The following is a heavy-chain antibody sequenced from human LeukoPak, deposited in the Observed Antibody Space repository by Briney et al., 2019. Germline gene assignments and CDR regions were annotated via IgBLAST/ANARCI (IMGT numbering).Heavy chain of an antibody. CDR2: IYYSGST. Sequence: SETLSLTCTVSGGSISSSSYYWGWIRQPPGKGLEWIGSIYYSGSTYYNPSLKSRVTISVDTSKNQFSLKLSSVTAADTAVYYCARGRRSFGSSSLASICYFDYWGQGTLVTVSS. V-gene: IGHV4-39*01. J-gene: IGHJ4*02. D-gene: IGHD6-6*01. CDR1: GGSISSSSYY. CDR3: ARGRRSFGSSSLASICYFDY.